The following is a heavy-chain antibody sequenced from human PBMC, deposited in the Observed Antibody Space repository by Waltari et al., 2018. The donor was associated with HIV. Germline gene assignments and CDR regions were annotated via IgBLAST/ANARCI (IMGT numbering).Heavy chain of an antibody. CDR3: AKGRGSYRLNYFDH. CDR1: GFTFSAYA. CDR2: IRDSGIT. J-gene: IGHJ4*02. V-gene: IGHV3-23*01. D-gene: IGHD3-16*02. Sequence: EVHLLESGGGLVQPGGSLRLSCAASGFTFSAYAMIWVRQAPGRGLGGFSGIRDSGITYYTDSVKGRFTISRDNSKDTLYLQINSLRVEDAAIYYCAKGRGSYRLNYFDHWGRGTLVTVSS.